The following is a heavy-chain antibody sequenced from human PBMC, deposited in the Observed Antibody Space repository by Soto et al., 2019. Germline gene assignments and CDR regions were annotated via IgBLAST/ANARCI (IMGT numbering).Heavy chain of an antibody. CDR3: ARLNYYDSSGYYCDWGRYYFDY. CDR1: GYSLTGYY. D-gene: IGHD3-22*01. J-gene: IGHJ4*02. Sequence: ASVNVSCQPSGYSLTGYYMHWVRQAPRHGLEWMGWINPSSGGTNYAQKFQGRVTMTRDTSISTAYMELSRLRSDDTAVYYCARLNYYDSSGYYCDWGRYYFDYWGQGTLVTVSS. V-gene: IGHV1-2*02. CDR2: INPSSGGT.